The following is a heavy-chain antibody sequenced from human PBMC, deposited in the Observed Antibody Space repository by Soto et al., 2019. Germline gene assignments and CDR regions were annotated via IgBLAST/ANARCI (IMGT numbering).Heavy chain of an antibody. CDR3: ANSSPPNRRDTIFGVVPYGMDV. V-gene: IGHV1-69*13. Sequence: SVKVSCKASGGTFSSYAISWVRQAPGQGLEWMGGIIPIFGTANYAQKFQGRVTITADESTSTAYMELSSLRSEDTAAYYCANSSPPNRRDTIFGVVPYGMDVWGQGTTVTVSS. J-gene: IGHJ6*02. CDR1: GGTFSSYA. CDR2: IIPIFGTA. D-gene: IGHD3-3*01.